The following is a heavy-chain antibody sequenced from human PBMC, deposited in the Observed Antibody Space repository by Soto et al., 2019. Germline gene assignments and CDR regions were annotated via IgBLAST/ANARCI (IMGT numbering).Heavy chain of an antibody. CDR1: GFTFSSYS. CDR3: ARDWAYCSGGSCYLIDY. D-gene: IGHD2-15*01. CDR2: ISSSSSTI. J-gene: IGHJ4*02. V-gene: IGHV3-48*02. Sequence: GGSLRLSCAASGFTFSSYSMNWVRQAPGKGLEWVSYISSSSSTIYYADSVKGRFTISRDNAKNSLYLQMNSLRDEDTAVYCCARDWAYCSGGSCYLIDYWGQGTLVTVSS.